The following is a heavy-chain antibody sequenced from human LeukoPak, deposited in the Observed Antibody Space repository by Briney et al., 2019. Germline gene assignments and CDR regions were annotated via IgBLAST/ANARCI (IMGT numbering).Heavy chain of an antibody. V-gene: IGHV3-64*04. CDR3: NYYDSSGYYASDY. CDR1: GFTFSSYA. Sequence: GGSLRLSCSASGFTFSSYAMHWVRQAPGKGLEYVSAISSNGGSTYYADSVKGRFTISRDNSKNTLYLQMNSLRAEDTAVYYCNYYDSSGYYASDYWGQGTLVTVSS. J-gene: IGHJ4*02. D-gene: IGHD3-22*01. CDR2: ISSNGGST.